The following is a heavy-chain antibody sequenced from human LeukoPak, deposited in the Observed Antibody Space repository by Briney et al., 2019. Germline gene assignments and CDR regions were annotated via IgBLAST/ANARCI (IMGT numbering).Heavy chain of an antibody. CDR1: GGSFSGYY. CDR2: INHSGST. V-gene: IGHV4-34*01. CDR3: ARRVVVVAAFDY. D-gene: IGHD2-15*01. J-gene: IGHJ4*02. Sequence: SETLSLTCAVYGGSFSGYYWSWIRQPPGKGLGWIGEINHSGSTNYNPSLKSRVTISVDTSKNQFSLKLSSVTAADTAVYYCARRVVVVAAFDYWGQGTLVTVSS.